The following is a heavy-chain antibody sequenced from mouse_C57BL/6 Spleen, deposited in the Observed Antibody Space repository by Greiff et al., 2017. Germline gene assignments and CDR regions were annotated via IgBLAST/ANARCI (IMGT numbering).Heavy chain of an antibody. CDR2: INPNNGGT. D-gene: IGHD2-4*01. CDR3: ARYDYHWYFDV. J-gene: IGHJ1*03. CDR1: GYTFTDYN. Sequence: EVKLQQSGPELVKPGASVKMSCKASGYTFTDYNMHWVKQSPGKSLEWIGYINPNNGGTSYNQKFKGKATLTVNKSSSTAYMELRSLTSEDSAVYYCARYDYHWYFDVWGTGTTVTVSS. V-gene: IGHV1-22*01.